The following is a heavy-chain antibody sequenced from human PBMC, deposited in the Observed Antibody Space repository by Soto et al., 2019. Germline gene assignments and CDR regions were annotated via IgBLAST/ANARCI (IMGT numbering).Heavy chain of an antibody. V-gene: IGHV3-30*18. J-gene: IGHJ4*02. CDR2: ISYDEINK. CDR3: AKSVYNWNDGLFDS. D-gene: IGHD1-1*01. Sequence: QVQLVESGGGVVQPGRSLRLSCAVSGFTFSSYGMHWVRQAPGKGLEWVAIISYDEINKYYADSVKGRFTISRDNSKNTLYLQMNSLRAEDTAVYYCAKSVYNWNDGLFDSWGQGTLVTVSS. CDR1: GFTFSSYG.